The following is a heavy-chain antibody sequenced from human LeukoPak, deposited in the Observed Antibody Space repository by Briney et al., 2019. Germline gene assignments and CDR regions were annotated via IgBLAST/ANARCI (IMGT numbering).Heavy chain of an antibody. D-gene: IGHD2-15*01. CDR1: GIIFSRYS. Sequence: GGSLRLSCAASGIIFSRYSMNWVRQAPGKGLEWVSYISSSSSTIYYADSVKGRFTISRDNAKNSLYLQMNSLRAEDTAVYYCARDLAVLLPYYFDYWGQGTLVTVSS. CDR3: ARDLAVLLPYYFDY. CDR2: ISSSSSTI. J-gene: IGHJ4*02. V-gene: IGHV3-48*04.